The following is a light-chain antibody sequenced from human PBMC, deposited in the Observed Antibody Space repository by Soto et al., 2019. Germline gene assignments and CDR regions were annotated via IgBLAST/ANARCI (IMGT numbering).Light chain of an antibody. CDR1: ESIGTW. V-gene: IGKV1-5*01. CDR3: QQCQSFPRT. J-gene: IGKJ1*01. Sequence: DIQMTQAPSTLSASVGGRVTITCRASESIGTWLAWYQQKPGRARNCLIYDSSSLQRGVPSRFSGRGSGTEFTHTISRLHPDYFATYYCQQCQSFPRTVGQGTKV. CDR2: DSS.